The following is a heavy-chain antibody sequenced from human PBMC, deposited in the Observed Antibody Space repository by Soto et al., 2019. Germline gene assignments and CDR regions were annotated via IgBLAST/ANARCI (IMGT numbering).Heavy chain of an antibody. V-gene: IGHV3-23*01. CDR2: ISGSGGST. CDR1: GFTFSSYA. Sequence: HPGGSLRLSCAASGFTFSSYAMSWVRQAPGKGLEWVSAISGSGGSTYYADSVKGRFTISRDNSKNTLYLQMNSLRAEDTAVYYCAAHCSRTSGQGRYYYYMDVWGKGTTVTVAS. CDR3: AAHCSRTSGQGRYYYYMDV. J-gene: IGHJ6*03. D-gene: IGHD2-2*01.